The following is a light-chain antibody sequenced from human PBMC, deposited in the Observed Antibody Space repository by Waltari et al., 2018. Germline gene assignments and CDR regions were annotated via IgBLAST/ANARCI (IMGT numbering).Light chain of an antibody. CDR3: QHYDKWLRYS. CDR2: GAS. J-gene: IGKJ2*01. V-gene: IGKV3-15*01. Sequence: IVMTQSPHTLSVSPGERSTLSCRASQSISTNLAWCQEKPGQAPRLLIYGASTRATGVPARLSGSGSGTYFTLVISSLRSEDFAVYYCQHYDKWLRYSFGQGTKVEIK. CDR1: QSISTN.